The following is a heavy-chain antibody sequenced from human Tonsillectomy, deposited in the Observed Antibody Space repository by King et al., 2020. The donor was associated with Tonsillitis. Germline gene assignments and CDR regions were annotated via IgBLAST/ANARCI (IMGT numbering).Heavy chain of an antibody. D-gene: IGHD2-2*01. Sequence: VQLVESGAEIKKPGESLTISCKASGYTFTTYWINWVRHVPGKGLEWLGRIDPSDSYVNYNPSFQGLVTISVDKSISTVYLRWTSLQASDTAMYFCSRHRESPSAASYLWGQGTLVHVPS. CDR1: GYTFTTYW. CDR3: SRHRESPSAASYL. J-gene: IGHJ4*02. V-gene: IGHV5-10-1*03. CDR2: IDPSDSYV.